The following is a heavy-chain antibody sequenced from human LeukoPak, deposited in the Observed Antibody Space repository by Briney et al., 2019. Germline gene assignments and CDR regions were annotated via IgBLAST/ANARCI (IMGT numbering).Heavy chain of an antibody. D-gene: IGHD3-22*01. CDR2: IWYDGSNK. J-gene: IGHJ5*02. CDR1: GFTFSSYG. Sequence: GRSLRLSCAASGFTFSSYGMHWVRQAPGKGLEWVAVIWYDGSNKYYADSVKGRFTISRDNSKNTLYLQMNSLRAEDTAVYYCARDPSWYYYDSSGYPPGGWFDPWGQGTPVTVSS. CDR3: ARDPSWYYYDSSGYPPGGWFDP. V-gene: IGHV3-33*01.